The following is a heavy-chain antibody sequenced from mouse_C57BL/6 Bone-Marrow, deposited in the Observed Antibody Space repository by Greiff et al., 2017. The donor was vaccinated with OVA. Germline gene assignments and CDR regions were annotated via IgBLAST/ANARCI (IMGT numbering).Heavy chain of an antibody. CDR1: GYTFTSYG. Sequence: QVQLQQSGAELARPGASVKLSCKASGYTFTSYGISWVKQRTGQGLEWIGEIYPRCGNTYYNEKFKGKATLTADKSSSTAYMELRSLTSEDSAVYFCARERDYYYGSSSDYWGQGTTLTVSS. V-gene: IGHV1-81*01. D-gene: IGHD1-1*01. J-gene: IGHJ2*01. CDR3: ARERDYYYGSSSDY. CDR2: IYPRCGNT.